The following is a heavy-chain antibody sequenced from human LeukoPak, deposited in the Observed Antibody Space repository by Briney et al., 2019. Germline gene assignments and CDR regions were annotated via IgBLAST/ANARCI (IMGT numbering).Heavy chain of an antibody. J-gene: IGHJ4*02. Sequence: PGGSLRLSCAASGFTFSSYAMHWVRQAPGKGLEWVAVISYDGSNKYYADSVKGRFTISRDNSKNTLYLQMNSLRAEDTAVYYCAREKILWFGEPRPRPNDYWGQGTLVTVSS. CDR2: ISYDGSNK. V-gene: IGHV3-30-3*01. D-gene: IGHD3-10*01. CDR3: AREKILWFGEPRPRPNDY. CDR1: GFTFSSYA.